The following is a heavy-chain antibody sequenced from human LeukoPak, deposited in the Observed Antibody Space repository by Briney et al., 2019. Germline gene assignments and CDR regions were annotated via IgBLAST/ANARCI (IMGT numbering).Heavy chain of an antibody. CDR1: GGSFSGYY. CDR3: ARAVHGWFDP. Sequence: SETLSLTCAVYGGSFSGYYWSWIRQPPGKGLEWIGEINHSGSTNYNPSLKSRVTISVDTSKNQFSLKLSSVTAADTAVYYCARAVHGWFDPWGQGTLVTVSS. V-gene: IGHV4-34*01. CDR2: INHSGST. J-gene: IGHJ5*02.